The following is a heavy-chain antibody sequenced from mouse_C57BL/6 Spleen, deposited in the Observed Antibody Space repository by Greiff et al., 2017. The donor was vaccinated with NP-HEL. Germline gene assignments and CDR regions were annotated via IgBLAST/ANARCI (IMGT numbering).Heavy chain of an antibody. CDR3: ARDAITTVPYWYFDV. D-gene: IGHD1-1*01. J-gene: IGHJ1*03. CDR2: SRNKANDYTT. V-gene: IGHV7-1*01. CDR1: GFTFSDFY. Sequence: EVKLQESGGGLVQSGRSLRLSCATSGFTFSDFYMEWVRQAPGKGLEWIAASRNKANDYTTEYSASVKGRFIVSRDTSQSILYLQMNALRAEDTAIYYCARDAITTVPYWYFDVWGTGTTVTVSS.